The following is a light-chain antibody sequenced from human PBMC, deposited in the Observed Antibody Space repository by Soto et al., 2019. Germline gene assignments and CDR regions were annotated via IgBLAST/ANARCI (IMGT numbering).Light chain of an antibody. J-gene: IGKJ3*01. Sequence: DIQMTQSPSSLSASVGDRVTMTCRASQDIRNYVAWYQQKPGEVPKLLSYAASTLQSGVPARFSGGGFGPDFTITSSILRPEDVAYYYCQRYHSALLTFGPGTKVDLK. CDR2: AAS. V-gene: IGKV1-27*01. CDR1: QDIRNY. CDR3: QRYHSALLT.